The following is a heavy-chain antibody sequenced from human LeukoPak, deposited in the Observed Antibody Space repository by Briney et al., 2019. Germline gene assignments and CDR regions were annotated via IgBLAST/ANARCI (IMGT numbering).Heavy chain of an antibody. D-gene: IGHD4-17*01. CDR2: IYYSGST. V-gene: IGHV4-39*07. Sequence: PSETLSLTCTVSGGSITSSTYYWGWIRQPPGKGLEWIGSIYYSGSTYYNPSLKSRVSISVDTSKNQFSLKLSSVTAADTAVYYCARSPPTMSTIYYYYYYMDVWGKGATVTVSS. CDR1: GGSITSSTYY. CDR3: ARSPPTMSTIYYYYYYMDV. J-gene: IGHJ6*03.